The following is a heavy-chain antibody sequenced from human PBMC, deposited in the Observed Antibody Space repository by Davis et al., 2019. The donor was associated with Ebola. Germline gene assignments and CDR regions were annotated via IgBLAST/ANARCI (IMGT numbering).Heavy chain of an antibody. CDR2: IIPIFGTA. CDR1: GGTFSSYA. CDR3: ARGITMVQGVSWFDP. J-gene: IGHJ5*02. D-gene: IGHD3-10*01. Sequence: SVKVSCKASGGTFSSYAISWVRQAPGQGLEWMGGIIPIFGTANYAQKFQGRVTMTRDTSTSTVYMELRSLRSDDTAVYYCARGITMVQGVSWFDPWGQGTLVTVSS. V-gene: IGHV1-69*05.